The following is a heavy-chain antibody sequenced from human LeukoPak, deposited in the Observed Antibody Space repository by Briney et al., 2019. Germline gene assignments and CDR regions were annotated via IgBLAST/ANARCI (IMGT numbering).Heavy chain of an antibody. J-gene: IGHJ5*02. CDR3: AKDLAAAGLPNWFDP. Sequence: PSETLSLTCTVSGGSISSYYWSWIRQPPGKGLEWIGYIYYSGSTNYNPSLKSRVTISVDTSKNQFSLKLSSVTAADTAVYYCAKDLAAAGLPNWFDPWGQGTLVTVSS. D-gene: IGHD6-13*01. CDR2: IYYSGST. CDR1: GGSISSYY. V-gene: IGHV4-59*01.